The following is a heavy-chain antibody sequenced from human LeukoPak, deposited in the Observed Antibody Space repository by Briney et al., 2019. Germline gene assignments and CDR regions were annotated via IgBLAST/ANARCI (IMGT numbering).Heavy chain of an antibody. J-gene: IGHJ4*02. CDR1: GFAFSSYG. V-gene: IGHV3-33*01. D-gene: IGHD3-10*01. CDR2: IWYDGSNK. Sequence: PGRSLRLSCAASGFAFSSYGMHWVRQAPGKGLEWVAVIWYDGSNKYYADSVKGRFTISRDNSKNTLYLQMNSLRAEDTAVYYRARDSNELPYYGSGNRPDYWGQGTLVTVSS. CDR3: ARDSNELPYYGSGNRPDY.